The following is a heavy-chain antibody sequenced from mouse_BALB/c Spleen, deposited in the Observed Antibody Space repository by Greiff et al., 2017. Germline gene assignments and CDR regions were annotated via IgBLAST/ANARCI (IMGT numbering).Heavy chain of an antibody. CDR1: GFTFSSYT. CDR3: ARQNYGYDGGYAMDY. V-gene: IGHV5-12-2*01. CDR2: ISNGGGST. D-gene: IGHD2-2*01. Sequence: EVKLMESGGGLVQPGGSLKLSCAASGFTFSSYTMSWVRQTPEKRLEWVAYISNGGGSTYYPDTVKGRFTISRDNAKNTLYLQMSSLKSEDTAMYYCARQNYGYDGGYAMDYWGQGTSVTVAS. J-gene: IGHJ4*01.